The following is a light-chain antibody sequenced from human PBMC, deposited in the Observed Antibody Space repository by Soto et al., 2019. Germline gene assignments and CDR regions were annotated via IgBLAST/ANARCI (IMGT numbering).Light chain of an antibody. Sequence: QSALTQPASVSGSPGQSITISCTGTSSDVGGHNYVSWYQHHPGKAPKLIIYEVINRPSGVSNRFSGSKSGNTASLTISGLQAEDEADYYCTSYTSPKSVLFGGGTKVTVL. CDR3: TSYTSPKSVL. CDR1: SSDVGGHNY. CDR2: EVI. V-gene: IGLV2-14*01. J-gene: IGLJ2*01.